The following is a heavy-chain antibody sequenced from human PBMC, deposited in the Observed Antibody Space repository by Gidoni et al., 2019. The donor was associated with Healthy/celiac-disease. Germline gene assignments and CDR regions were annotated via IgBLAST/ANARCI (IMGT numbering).Heavy chain of an antibody. J-gene: IGHJ6*02. CDR3: ARGAGYCSSTSCYSYYYYGMDV. CDR1: GGSFSGYY. V-gene: IGHV4-34*01. Sequence: QVQLQQWGAGLLKPSETLSLTCAVYGGSFSGYYWSWIRQPPGKGLEWIGEINHSGSTNYTPSLKSRVTISVDTSKNQFSLKLSSVTAADTAVYYCARGAGYCSSTSCYSYYYYGMDVWGQGTTVTVSS. CDR2: INHSGST. D-gene: IGHD2-2*01.